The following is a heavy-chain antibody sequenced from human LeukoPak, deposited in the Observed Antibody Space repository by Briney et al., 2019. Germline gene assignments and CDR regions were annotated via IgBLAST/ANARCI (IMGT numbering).Heavy chain of an antibody. CDR3: ARAPTGYPLLDY. V-gene: IGHV1-69*02. CDR1: GGTFSSYT. Sequence: SGKVSCKASGGTFSSYTISWVRQAHGQGIEWMGWIIPILGIANYAQKFQGRLTITAHKSTSTAYMELSSLRSEDTAVYYCARAPTGYPLLDYWGQGTLVTVSS. CDR2: IIPILGIA. J-gene: IGHJ4*02. D-gene: IGHD2-2*01.